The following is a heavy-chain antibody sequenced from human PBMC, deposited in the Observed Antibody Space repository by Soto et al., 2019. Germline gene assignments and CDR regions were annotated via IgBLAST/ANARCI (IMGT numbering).Heavy chain of an antibody. Sequence: KTSETLSLTCTVSGGSISSSSHYWGWIRQPPGKGLEWIGSVYYSGSTYDNPSLKSRITLSVDRSKSQFSLKLTSVTAADTAVYYCPRLVYDSRGYYYFDYWGQGTLVTVSS. D-gene: IGHD3-22*01. J-gene: IGHJ4*02. CDR3: PRLVYDSRGYYYFDY. CDR2: VYYSGST. CDR1: GGSISSSSHY. V-gene: IGHV4-39*01.